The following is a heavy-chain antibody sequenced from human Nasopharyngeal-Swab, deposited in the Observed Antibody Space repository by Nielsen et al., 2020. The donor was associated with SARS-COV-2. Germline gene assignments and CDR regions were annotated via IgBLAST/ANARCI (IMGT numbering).Heavy chain of an antibody. Sequence: GESLKISCTTSGFTFGDYAMSWFRQAPGKGVEWVGFIRSKTYGGAPEYAASVKGRFTISRDGAESIAYLQMNSLETEDTGLYYCARSVGSFYGQGAFDIWGQGTMVTVSS. V-gene: IGHV3-49*01. CDR2: IRSKTYGGAP. CDR1: GFTFGDYA. CDR3: ARSVGSFYGQGAFDI. J-gene: IGHJ3*02. D-gene: IGHD1-26*01.